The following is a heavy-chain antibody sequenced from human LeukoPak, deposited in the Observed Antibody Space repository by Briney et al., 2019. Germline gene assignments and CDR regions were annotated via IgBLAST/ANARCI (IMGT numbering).Heavy chain of an antibody. CDR3: ARDLNWETY. J-gene: IGHJ4*02. Sequence: GGSLRLSCAASGFSCSTYWMTWVRQAPGKGLEWVANIKPDGSQTYYVDSVKGRFTISRDNAKNSLYLQMNSLRAEDTAVYYCARDLNWETYWGQGTLVTVSS. CDR1: GFSCSTYW. CDR2: IKPDGSQT. V-gene: IGHV3-7*01. D-gene: IGHD7-27*01.